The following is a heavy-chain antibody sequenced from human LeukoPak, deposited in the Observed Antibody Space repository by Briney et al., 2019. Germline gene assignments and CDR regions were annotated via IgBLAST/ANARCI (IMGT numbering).Heavy chain of an antibody. CDR1: GFTFSSYS. CDR2: ISSSSSYI. V-gene: IGHV3-21*01. J-gene: IGHJ4*02. CDR3: ARDMLLWFGELGGFDY. Sequence: GGSLRLSCAASGFTFSSYSMNWVRQAPGKGLEWVSSISSSSSYIYYADSVKGRFTTSRDSAKNSLYLQMNSLRAEDTAVYYCARDMLLWFGELGGFDYWGQGTLVTVSS. D-gene: IGHD3-10*01.